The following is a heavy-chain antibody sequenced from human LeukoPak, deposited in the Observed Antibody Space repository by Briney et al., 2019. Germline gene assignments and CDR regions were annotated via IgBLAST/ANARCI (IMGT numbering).Heavy chain of an antibody. V-gene: IGHV3-7*01. CDR2: IKKDGSNK. CDR3: AKDRRAVAGPFDY. D-gene: IGHD6-19*01. J-gene: IGHJ4*02. Sequence: GGSLRLSCAASGFTFSSYWMSWVRQAPGKGLEWVANIKKDGSNKYYADSVKGRFTISRDNSKNTLYLQMNSLRAEDTAVYYCAKDRRAVAGPFDYWGQGTLVTVSS. CDR1: GFTFSSYW.